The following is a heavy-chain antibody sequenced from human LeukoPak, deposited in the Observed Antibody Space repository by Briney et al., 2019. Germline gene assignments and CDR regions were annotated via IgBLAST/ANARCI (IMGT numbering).Heavy chain of an antibody. V-gene: IGHV3-33*01. CDR3: AVWFELYGMDV. Sequence: GGSLRLSCAASGFTFSSYGMHWVRQAPGKGLEWVAVIWYDGSNKYYADSVKGRFTISRDNSKNTLYLQMNSLRAEDTAVYYCAVWFELYGMDVWGQGTTVTVSS. J-gene: IGHJ6*02. CDR2: IWYDGSNK. D-gene: IGHD3-10*01. CDR1: GFTFSSYG.